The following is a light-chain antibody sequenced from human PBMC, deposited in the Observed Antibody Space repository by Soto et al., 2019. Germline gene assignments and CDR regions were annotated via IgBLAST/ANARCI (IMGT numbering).Light chain of an antibody. J-gene: IGKJ5*01. CDR2: GIS. V-gene: IGKV3-15*01. Sequence: ELVLTQSPATLSVSPGERATLSCRASQRVGSNFLAWYQQKTGQTPRLLIYGISARAIGVPDRFSGSGSGKFFIFTFSSLHSEDFAVYYCQKYTSWPITFGQGTRLEIK. CDR3: QKYTSWPIT. CDR1: QRVGSN.